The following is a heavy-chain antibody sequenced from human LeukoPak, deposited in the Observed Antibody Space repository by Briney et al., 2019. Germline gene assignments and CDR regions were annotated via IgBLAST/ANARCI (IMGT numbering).Heavy chain of an antibody. V-gene: IGHV4-61*02. Sequence: TLSLTCTVSGDSMSSGTYYWSWIRQPAGKRLEYLGRIFSSGNSNYNPSLKSRVTMSMDTSKSQFSLNLSSVTAADSAVYYCARAPYGSATNNYYMDVWGKGTTVTVSS. CDR2: IFSSGNS. CDR3: ARAPYGSATNNYYMDV. J-gene: IGHJ6*03. CDR1: GDSMSSGTYY. D-gene: IGHD3-10*01.